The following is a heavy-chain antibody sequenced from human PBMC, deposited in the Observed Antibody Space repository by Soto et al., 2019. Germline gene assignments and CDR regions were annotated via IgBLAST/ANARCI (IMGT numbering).Heavy chain of an antibody. D-gene: IGHD6-13*01. J-gene: IGHJ6*02. V-gene: IGHV1-46*01. Sequence: QVQLVQSGAEVKKPGASVKVSCKASGYTFTSYYLHWVRQAPGQGLEWMGMINPSGGSTSYAQKCQGRVNMTRETSKSTVYRELSSLRSADTAVYSCVRWGDDFRIAAAGTPYCMDVWGQGTTVTVSS. CDR1: GYTFTSYY. CDR3: VRWGDDFRIAAAGTPYCMDV. CDR2: INPSGGST.